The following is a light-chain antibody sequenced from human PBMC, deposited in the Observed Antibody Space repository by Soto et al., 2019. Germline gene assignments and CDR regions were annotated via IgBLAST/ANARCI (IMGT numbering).Light chain of an antibody. J-gene: IGKJ2*01. CDR1: QDISNY. CDR2: DAS. CDR3: QQYDNLPYT. V-gene: IGKV1-33*01. Sequence: DIQMTQSPSSLSASVGDRVTITCQASQDISNYLNWYQQKPGKAPKLLIYDASNLETGVPSRFSGSGSGTDFTFTISRLQAEDIATYYFQQYDNLPYTFGQGTKLEIK.